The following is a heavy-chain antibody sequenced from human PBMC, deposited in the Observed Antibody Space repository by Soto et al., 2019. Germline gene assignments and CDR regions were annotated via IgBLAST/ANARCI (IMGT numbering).Heavy chain of an antibody. CDR3: GKIAVAVSDHQNLEGDDY. V-gene: IGHV4-39*01. Sequence: SETLSLTCTVSGGSISSSSYYWGWIRQPPGKGLEWIGSIYYSGSTYYNPSLKSRVTISVDTSKNQFSLKLSSVTAADTAVYYCGKIAVAVSDHQNLEGDDYWGQGTLVTVSS. CDR2: IYYSGST. J-gene: IGHJ4*02. CDR1: GGSISSSSYY. D-gene: IGHD6-19*01.